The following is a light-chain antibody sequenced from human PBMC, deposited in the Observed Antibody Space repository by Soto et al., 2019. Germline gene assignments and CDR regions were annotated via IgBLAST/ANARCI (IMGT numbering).Light chain of an antibody. V-gene: IGKV3-15*01. CDR1: QSVSTN. CDR3: QQYSSWRT. CDR2: TAS. Sequence: EIVLTQSPGTLSLSPGERATLSCRASQSVSTNLAWYQQKAGHAPRLLIYTASTRATGIPARFSGRGSRTEFTLTISRLQSEDFADYYRQQYSSWRTFGQGTKVDIK. J-gene: IGKJ1*01.